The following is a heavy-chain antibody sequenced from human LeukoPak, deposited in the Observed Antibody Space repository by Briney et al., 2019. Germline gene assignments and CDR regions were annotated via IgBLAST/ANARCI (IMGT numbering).Heavy chain of an antibody. CDR2: ISPDGSTT. D-gene: IGHD3-10*01. CDR3: ANPWPARGEGDY. Sequence: PGGSLTLSCAASGLTFSRHWMHWVRQAPGKGLVWVSRISPDGSTTAYADSVKGRFTISRDNAKKTLYLQMNNLRDEDRAVYYCANPWPARGEGDYWGRGTLVTVSS. V-gene: IGHV3-74*01. CDR1: GLTFSRHW. J-gene: IGHJ4*02.